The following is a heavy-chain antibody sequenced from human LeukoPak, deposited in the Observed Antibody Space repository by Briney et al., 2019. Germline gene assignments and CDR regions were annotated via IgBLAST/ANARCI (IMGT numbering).Heavy chain of an antibody. Sequence: SETLSLTCTVSGGSISSSSYYWGWIRQPPGKGLGWIGSIYSSGTTYYNPYLKSRITISVDTSKNQFPLKLSSVTAADTAVYYCARLPAVRDDYNLVFGYFDYWVQGTLVTVSS. D-gene: IGHD5-24*01. CDR3: ARLPAVRDDYNLVFGYFDY. V-gene: IGHV4-39*01. CDR2: IYSSGTT. CDR1: GGSISSSSYY. J-gene: IGHJ4*02.